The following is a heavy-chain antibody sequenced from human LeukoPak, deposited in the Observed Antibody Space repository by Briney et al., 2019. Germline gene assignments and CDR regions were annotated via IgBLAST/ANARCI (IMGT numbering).Heavy chain of an antibody. D-gene: IGHD6-6*01. V-gene: IGHV3-73*01. CDR1: GFTLSGSA. CDR2: IRSKANSYAT. Sequence: RGSLKLSYAASGFTLSGSAMQWIRQASGKGLEWVGRIRSKANSYATAYAASVKGRFTISRDDSKNTAYLQMNSLKTEDTAVYYCARDLEYSSPRVDYWGQGTLVTVSS. CDR3: ARDLEYSSPRVDY. J-gene: IGHJ4*02.